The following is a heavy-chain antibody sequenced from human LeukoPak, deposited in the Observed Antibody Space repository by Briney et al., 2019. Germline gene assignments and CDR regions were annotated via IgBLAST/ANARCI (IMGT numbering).Heavy chain of an antibody. Sequence: GGSLRLSCAASGFTFSSYSMNWVRQAPGKGLEWVSSISSSSSYIYYADSVKGRFTISRDNAKTSLYLQMNSLRAEDTAVYYCARPKTYYYDSSGYYLRPYYFDYWGQGTLVTVSS. CDR3: ARPKTYYYDSSGYYLRPYYFDY. D-gene: IGHD3-22*01. CDR2: ISSSSSYI. CDR1: GFTFSSYS. J-gene: IGHJ4*02. V-gene: IGHV3-21*01.